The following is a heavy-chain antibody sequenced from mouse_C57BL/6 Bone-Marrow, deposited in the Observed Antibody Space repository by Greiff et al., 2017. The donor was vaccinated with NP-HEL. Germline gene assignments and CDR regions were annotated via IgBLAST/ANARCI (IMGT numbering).Heavy chain of an antibody. Sequence: QVQLQQPGAELVKPGASVKPSCKASGYTFTSYWMHWVKQRPGRGLEWIGRTDPNSGGTKYNEKFKSKATLTVDKPSSTAYMQLSSLTSEDSAVYYCARERIYSYYFDYWGQGTTLTVSS. CDR3: ARERIYSYYFDY. J-gene: IGHJ2*01. V-gene: IGHV1-72*01. CDR1: GYTFTSYW. CDR2: TDPNSGGT. D-gene: IGHD2-1*01.